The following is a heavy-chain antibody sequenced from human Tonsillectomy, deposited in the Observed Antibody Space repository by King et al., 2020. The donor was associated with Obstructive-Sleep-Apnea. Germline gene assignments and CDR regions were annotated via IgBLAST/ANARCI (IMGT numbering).Heavy chain of an antibody. CDR1: GGPISTYY. D-gene: IGHD3-22*01. Sequence: VQLQESGPGLVKPSETLSLTCTVFGGPISTYYWSWIRQPPGKGLNWIGNIYYSGYTNYNPSLKSRVTISVDTSKNQFSLNLSSVTAADTAFYYCARGGYYYFDYWGQGTLATVSS. CDR2: IYYSGYT. J-gene: IGHJ4*02. CDR3: ARGGYYYFDY. V-gene: IGHV4-59*08.